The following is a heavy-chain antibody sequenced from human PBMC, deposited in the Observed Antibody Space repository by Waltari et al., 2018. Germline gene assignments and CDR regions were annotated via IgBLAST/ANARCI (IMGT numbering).Heavy chain of an antibody. Sequence: QVQLVQSGAELQKPGASGKVSCTASGSNFTRYASNWVRPATGQGLEWMGWINTNTGHPRYAQGYTGRFVFSLDTSVSTAYLQISSLKAEDTAVYYCAGQIDYTRYYYYGMDVWGQGTTVTVSS. J-gene: IGHJ6*02. D-gene: IGHD4-4*01. CDR2: INTNTGHP. CDR3: AGQIDYTRYYYYGMDV. V-gene: IGHV7-4-1*02. CDR1: GSNFTRYA.